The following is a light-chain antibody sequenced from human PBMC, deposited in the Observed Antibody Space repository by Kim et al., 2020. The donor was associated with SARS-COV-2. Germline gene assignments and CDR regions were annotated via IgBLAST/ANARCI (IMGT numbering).Light chain of an antibody. CDR1: NIGSKS. CDR2: YDS. J-gene: IGLJ3*02. CDR3: QVWDSSSDHRV. Sequence: APGKTARVTCGGNNIGSKSVHWYQQKPGKAPVLVIYYDSDRPSGIPERFSGSNSGNTATLTISRVEAGDEADYYCQVWDSSSDHRVFGGGTQLTVL. V-gene: IGLV3-21*04.